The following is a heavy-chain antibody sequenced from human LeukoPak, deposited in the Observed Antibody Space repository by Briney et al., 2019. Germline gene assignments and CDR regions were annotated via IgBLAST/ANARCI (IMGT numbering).Heavy chain of an antibody. J-gene: IGHJ4*02. CDR3: ARGEWELRYMDS. CDR1: GGSFSGYY. D-gene: IGHD1-26*01. Sequence: SETLSLTCAVYGGSFSGYYWSWIRQPPGKGLEWVGEINHSGSQNYNPSLKRRVTISVHTPKTQISLKLSSVTAADPAVYYCARGEWELRYMDSWGQGTLASVPS. CDR2: INHSGSQ. V-gene: IGHV4-34*01.